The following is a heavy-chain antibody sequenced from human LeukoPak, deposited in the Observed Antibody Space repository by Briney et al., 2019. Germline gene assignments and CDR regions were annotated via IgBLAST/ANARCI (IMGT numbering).Heavy chain of an antibody. J-gene: IGHJ4*02. CDR1: AFTFSSYS. D-gene: IGHD1-26*01. Sequence: GGSLRLSCAASAFTFSSYSMNWVRQAPGKGLEWVSAISGSGRSTYYADSVKGRFTISRDNSKNTVYLQMNSLRAEDTAVYYCAKDQAIEWESHFDYWGQGILVTVSS. CDR3: AKDQAIEWESHFDY. V-gene: IGHV3-23*01. CDR2: ISGSGRST.